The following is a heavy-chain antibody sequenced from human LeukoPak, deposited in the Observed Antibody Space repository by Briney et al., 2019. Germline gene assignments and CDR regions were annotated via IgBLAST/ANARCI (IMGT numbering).Heavy chain of an antibody. Sequence: PSETLPLTCAVYGGSFSGYYWSWIRQPPGKGLEWIGEINHSGSTNYNPSLKSRVTISVDTSKNQFSLKLSSVTAADTAVYYCARDQLGGQYLDSSGWYYRYWGQGTLVTVSS. J-gene: IGHJ4*02. V-gene: IGHV4-34*01. CDR1: GGSFSGYY. CDR2: INHSGST. CDR3: ARDQLGGQYLDSSGWYYRY. D-gene: IGHD6-19*01.